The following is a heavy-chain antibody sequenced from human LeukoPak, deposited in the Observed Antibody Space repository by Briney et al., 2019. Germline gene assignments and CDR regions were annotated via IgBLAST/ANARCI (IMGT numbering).Heavy chain of an antibody. CDR2: IYYSGST. CDR3: ARYYYGSGTKVDY. Sequence: SETLSLTCTVSGGSISSCSYYWGWIRQPPGKGLEWIGSIYYSGSTYYNPSLKSRVTISVDTSKNQFSLKLSSVTAADTAVYYCARYYYGSGTKVDYWGQGTLVTVSS. CDR1: GGSISSCSYY. V-gene: IGHV4-39*01. D-gene: IGHD3-10*01. J-gene: IGHJ4*02.